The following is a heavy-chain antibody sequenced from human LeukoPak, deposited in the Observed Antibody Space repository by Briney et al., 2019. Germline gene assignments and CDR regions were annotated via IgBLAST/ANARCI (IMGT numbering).Heavy chain of an antibody. CDR1: GGSISSYY. Sequence: SETLSLTCTVSGGSISSYYWSWIRQPPGKGLEWIGYIYYSGSTNYNPSLKSRVTISVDTSKNQFSLKLSSVTAADTAVYYCARGPRCSGGSCYSGIDYWGQGTLVTVSS. J-gene: IGHJ4*02. D-gene: IGHD2-15*01. V-gene: IGHV4-59*08. CDR3: ARGPRCSGGSCYSGIDY. CDR2: IYYSGST.